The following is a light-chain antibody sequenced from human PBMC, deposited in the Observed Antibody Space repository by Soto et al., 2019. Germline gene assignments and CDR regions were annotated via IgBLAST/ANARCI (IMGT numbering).Light chain of an antibody. CDR1: QSISSS. CDR3: QHYNTYWT. Sequence: DIQMAQSPSTLSAPVGDRVTITCRASQSISSSLAWYQQKPGKAPNLLIYKSSSLESGGPSRFSGSGSGTEFTLTISSLQPDDFATYYCQHYNTYWTFGQGTKVEIK. CDR2: KSS. V-gene: IGKV1-5*03. J-gene: IGKJ1*01.